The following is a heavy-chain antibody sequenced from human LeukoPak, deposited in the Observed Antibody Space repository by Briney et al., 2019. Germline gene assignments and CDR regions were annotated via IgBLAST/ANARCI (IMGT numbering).Heavy chain of an antibody. J-gene: IGHJ3*01. Sequence: SETVSLTCTDSGGSITNSWWSWIRHSAGRGMQWIGRIQATGTTNYNPSLKSRVSMSLDMSTKQFSLTLSAVSVADTATYYCARIFDRDVWGQGALVTVSP. V-gene: IGHV4-4*07. CDR1: GGSITNSW. CDR3: ARIFDRDV. CDR2: IQATGTT. D-gene: IGHD3-22*01.